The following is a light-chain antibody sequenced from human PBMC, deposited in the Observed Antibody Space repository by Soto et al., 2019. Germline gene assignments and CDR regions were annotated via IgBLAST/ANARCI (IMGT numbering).Light chain of an antibody. CDR3: SSYTSTSTPVV. Sequence: QSVLTQPASVSGSPGQSITISCTGTSSDVGGYNFVSWYQQHPGKAPKLMIYEVNKRPSGVSNRFSGSKSGNTASLTISGLQAEDEGDFYCSSYTSTSTPVVFGGGTKVTVL. CDR1: SSDVGGYNF. V-gene: IGLV2-14*01. CDR2: EVN. J-gene: IGLJ2*01.